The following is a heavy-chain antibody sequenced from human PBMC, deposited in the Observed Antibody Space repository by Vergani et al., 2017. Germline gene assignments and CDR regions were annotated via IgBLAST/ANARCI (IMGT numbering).Heavy chain of an antibody. CDR3: ARDMVRGGTKYDAFDI. Sequence: QVQLQESGPGLVKPSETLSLTCTVSGGSISSYYWSWIRQPPGKGLEWIGYIYYSGSTNYNPSLKSRVTISVDTSKNQFSLKLSSVTAADTAVYYCARDMVRGGTKYDAFDIWGQGTMVTVSS. J-gene: IGHJ3*02. V-gene: IGHV4-59*01. D-gene: IGHD3-10*01. CDR2: IYYSGST. CDR1: GGSISSYY.